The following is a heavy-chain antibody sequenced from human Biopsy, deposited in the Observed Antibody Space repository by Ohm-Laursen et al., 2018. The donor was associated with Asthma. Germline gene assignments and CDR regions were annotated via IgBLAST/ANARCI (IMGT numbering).Heavy chain of an antibody. V-gene: IGHV1-18*01. D-gene: IGHD3-10*01. Sequence: SVKVSCKTSGYTFNSAGITWVRQAPGRGLEWMGWISVYNGNTKVAQKLQDRVTMITDTSTSTAYMELRSLRSDDTAVYFCARAVDYSHYYGIDVWGQGATVTVS. CDR2: ISVYNGNT. J-gene: IGHJ6*02. CDR1: GYTFNSAG. CDR3: ARAVDYSHYYGIDV.